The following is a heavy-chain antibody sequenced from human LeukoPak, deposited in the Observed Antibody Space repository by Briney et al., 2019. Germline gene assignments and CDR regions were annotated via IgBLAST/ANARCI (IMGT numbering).Heavy chain of an antibody. CDR1: GFTFSSYG. CDR2: ISGSGGST. J-gene: IGHJ6*03. V-gene: IGHV3-23*01. D-gene: IGHD6-13*01. CDR3: ARLIAAAGLHYHYYMDV. Sequence: GGSLRLSCAASGFTFSSYGMSWVRQAPGKGLEWVSAISGSGGSTYYADSVKGRFTISRDNAKNSLYLQMNSLRAEDTAVYYCARLIAAAGLHYHYYMDVWGKGTTVTVSS.